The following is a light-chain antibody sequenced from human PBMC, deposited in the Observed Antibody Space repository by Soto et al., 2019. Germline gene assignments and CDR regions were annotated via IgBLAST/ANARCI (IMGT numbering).Light chain of an antibody. V-gene: IGLV2-14*01. J-gene: IGLJ3*02. CDR1: SGDIGIYNF. CDR3: TSYTRSSTWV. CDR2: EVS. Sequence: QSALTQPASVSGSLGQSITISCTGTSGDIGIYNFVSWFQQNPGKAPRLMIYEVSHRPSGVSNRFSGSKSGNTASLTISGLQAEDEADYYCTSYTRSSTWVFGGGTQLTVL.